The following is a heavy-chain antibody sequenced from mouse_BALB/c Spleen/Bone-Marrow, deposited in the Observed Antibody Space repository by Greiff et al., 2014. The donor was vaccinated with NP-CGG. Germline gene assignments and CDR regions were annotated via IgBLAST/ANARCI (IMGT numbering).Heavy chain of an antibody. CDR3: VRRDGSTYYYAMDY. CDR1: GYAFSNYW. V-gene: IGHV1-80*01. D-gene: IGHD1-1*01. CDR2: IYPGDGDT. J-gene: IGHJ4*01. Sequence: VQLQESGAELVRPGSSVKISCKASGYAFSNYWMNWVKQRPGQGLEWIVQIYPGDGDTNYNGKFKGKATLTADKSSSTAYMQLSSLTSEDSAVYFCVRRDGSTYYYAMDYWGQGTSVTVSS.